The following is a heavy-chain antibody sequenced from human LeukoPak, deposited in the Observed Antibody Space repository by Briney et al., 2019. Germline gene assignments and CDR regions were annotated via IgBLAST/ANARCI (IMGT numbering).Heavy chain of an antibody. Sequence: GGSLRLSCAASGFTFSSFGMHWVRQAPGKGLEWVAVISYHGSEKYYADSVKGRFTISRDNSKNTLYLQMNSLRADDTAVYYCARLRSKYWFDPWGQGTLVTVSS. CDR1: GFTFSSFG. CDR2: ISYHGSEK. J-gene: IGHJ5*02. D-gene: IGHD4-11*01. CDR3: ARLRSKYWFDP. V-gene: IGHV3-30*03.